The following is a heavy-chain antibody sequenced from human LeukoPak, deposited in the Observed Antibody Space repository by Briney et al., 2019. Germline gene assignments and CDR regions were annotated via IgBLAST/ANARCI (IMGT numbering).Heavy chain of an antibody. CDR3: ARDSATVVIRSNWFDP. Sequence: GGSLRLSCAASGFTFSTYTMNWVRQAPGKGLEWVSSITSGSGYIYYADSVKGRFTVSRDNAKNSLYLQMNSLRAEDTAVYYCARDSATVVIRSNWFDPWGQGALVTVSS. J-gene: IGHJ5*02. CDR1: GFTFSTYT. D-gene: IGHD4-23*01. V-gene: IGHV3-21*01. CDR2: ITSGSGYI.